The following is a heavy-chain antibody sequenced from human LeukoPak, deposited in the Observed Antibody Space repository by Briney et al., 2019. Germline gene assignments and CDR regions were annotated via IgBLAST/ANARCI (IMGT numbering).Heavy chain of an antibody. Sequence: SQTLSLTCTVSGGSISSRGYYWSWIRQPAGKGLEWIGRIYASGSTNYNPSLKSRVTISVATSQLQFSLKLSSVTAADTAVYYCAREYSYGSGYYYYMDVWGKGTTVTVSS. V-gene: IGHV4-61*02. J-gene: IGHJ6*03. D-gene: IGHD5-18*01. CDR2: IYASGST. CDR1: GGSISSRGYY. CDR3: AREYSYGSGYYYYMDV.